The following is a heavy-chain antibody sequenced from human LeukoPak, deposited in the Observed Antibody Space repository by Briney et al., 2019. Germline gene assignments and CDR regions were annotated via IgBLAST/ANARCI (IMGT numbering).Heavy chain of an antibody. CDR3: ARDSDAWYQLLSDAFDI. J-gene: IGHJ3*02. D-gene: IGHD2-2*01. Sequence: PGGSLRLSCAASGFTFSSYAMHWVRQAPGKGLEWVAVISYDGSNKYYADSVKGRFTISRDNSKNTLYLQMNSLRAEDTAVYYCARDSDAWYQLLSDAFDIWGQETMVTVSS. CDR1: GFTFSSYA. CDR2: ISYDGSNK. V-gene: IGHV3-30-3*01.